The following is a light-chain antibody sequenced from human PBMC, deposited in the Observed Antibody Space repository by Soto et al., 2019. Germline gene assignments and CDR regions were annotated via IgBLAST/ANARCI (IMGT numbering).Light chain of an antibody. CDR1: QSINGY. CDR3: QQRSNWPPWT. V-gene: IGKV3-11*01. Sequence: EIVLTQSPATLSLSPGGRATLSCRASQSINGYLAWYQHKPGQAPRLVIDDASNRATGVPARFSGSGSGTDFTLTISSLEPEDFAVYYCQQRSNWPPWTFGQGTKVEIK. J-gene: IGKJ1*01. CDR2: DAS.